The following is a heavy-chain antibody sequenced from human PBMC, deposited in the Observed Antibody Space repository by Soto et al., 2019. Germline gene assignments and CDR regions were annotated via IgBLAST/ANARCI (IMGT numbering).Heavy chain of an antibody. J-gene: IGHJ5*02. CDR2: IWYDGSNK. CDR1: GFTFSSYG. Sequence: GGSLRLSCAASGFTFSSYGMHWVRQAPGKGLEWVAVIWYDGSNKYYADSVKGRFTISRDNSKNTLYLQMNSLRAEDTAVYYCARDPAATDYYDSSGYYSNWFDPWGQGTLVTVSS. CDR3: ARDPAATDYYDSSGYYSNWFDP. D-gene: IGHD3-22*01. V-gene: IGHV3-33*01.